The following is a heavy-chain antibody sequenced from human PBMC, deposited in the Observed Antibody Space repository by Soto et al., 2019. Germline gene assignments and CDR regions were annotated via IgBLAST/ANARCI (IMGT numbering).Heavy chain of an antibody. D-gene: IGHD4-17*01. J-gene: IGHJ4*02. CDR1: GYSFTGYW. V-gene: IGHV5-51*01. CDR2: IYPGDSDT. CDR3: ARRVSTVAGYFDY. Sequence: GESLKISCKVSGYSFTGYWIGWVRQMPGKGLEWMGIIYPGDSDTRYSPSFQGQVSISADKSIGTAYLQWSGLKASDSAIYYCARRVSTVAGYFDYWGQGTLVTVSS.